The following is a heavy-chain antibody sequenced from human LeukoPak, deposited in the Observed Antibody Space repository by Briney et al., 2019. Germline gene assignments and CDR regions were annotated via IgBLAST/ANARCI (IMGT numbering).Heavy chain of an antibody. J-gene: IGHJ5*02. CDR3: AKGRVVAGSKSLTYHWLDP. V-gene: IGHV1-2*02. CDR1: GYTFTGYD. D-gene: IGHD6-19*01. Sequence: ASVKVSCKASGYTFTGYDIHWVRQAPGQGLEWVGWINPNSGGAKYAQKFQDRVTMTRDTSISTAYMGLSRLRSDDTAVYYCAKGRVVAGSKSLTYHWLDPWGQGTLVTVSS. CDR2: INPNSGGA.